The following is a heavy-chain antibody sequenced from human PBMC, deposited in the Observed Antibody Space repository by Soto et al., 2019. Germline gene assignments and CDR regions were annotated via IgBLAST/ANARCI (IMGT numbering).Heavy chain of an antibody. D-gene: IGHD2-15*01. CDR2: IWHDGSNK. Sequence: QVQLVESGGGVVQPGRSLRLSCAVSGLIFSNYGMHWVRQAPGKGLEWVASIWHDGSNKDYADSVKGRFTISRDNSKNTLYLQMNSLRGEDTAVYYCARDWYCRGGGCDFENWGHGTLVTVSS. V-gene: IGHV3-33*01. J-gene: IGHJ4*01. CDR3: ARDWYCRGGGCDFEN. CDR1: GLIFSNYG.